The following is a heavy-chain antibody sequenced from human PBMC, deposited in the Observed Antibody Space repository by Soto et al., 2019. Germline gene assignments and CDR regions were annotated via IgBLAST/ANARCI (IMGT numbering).Heavy chain of an antibody. CDR2: IYYSGST. D-gene: IGHD2-15*01. V-gene: IGHV4-59*01. CDR1: GGSISSYY. J-gene: IGHJ5*02. CDR3: ARVVVAARGTSNWFDP. Sequence: PSETLSLTCAVYGGSISSYYCSWIRQPPGKGLEWIGYIYYSGSTNYNPSLKSRVTISVDTSKNQSSLKLSSVTAADTAVYYCARVVVAARGTSNWFDPWGQGTLVTVSS.